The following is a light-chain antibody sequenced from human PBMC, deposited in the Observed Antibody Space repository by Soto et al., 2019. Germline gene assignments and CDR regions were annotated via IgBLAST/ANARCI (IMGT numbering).Light chain of an antibody. CDR1: QSVSSN. CDR3: QQYNNWHPWT. J-gene: IGKJ1*01. V-gene: IGKV3-15*01. CDR2: GAS. Sequence: EIVMTQSPATLSVSPGERATLSCTASQSVSSNLAWYQQKPGQAPRLLIYGASTRATGIPARFSGSGSGTEVTLTISSLQSEDFVVYYCQQYNNWHPWTFGQGTKVEIK.